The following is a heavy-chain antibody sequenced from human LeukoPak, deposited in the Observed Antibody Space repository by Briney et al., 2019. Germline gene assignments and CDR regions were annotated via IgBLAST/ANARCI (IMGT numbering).Heavy chain of an antibody. D-gene: IGHD2-15*01. CDR1: GFAFTNYG. J-gene: IGHJ4*02. V-gene: IGHV1-18*01. Sequence: GASVKVSCKASGFAFTNYGFNWVRQAPGQGLEWMGWISAYNLNTGYAPKFRGRIALTTDTSTTTAFMELRGLNSDDTAVYYCAREGWDCSGGPCNLFYDFWGQGTLLAVSS. CDR2: ISAYNLNT. CDR3: AREGWDCSGGPCNLFYDF.